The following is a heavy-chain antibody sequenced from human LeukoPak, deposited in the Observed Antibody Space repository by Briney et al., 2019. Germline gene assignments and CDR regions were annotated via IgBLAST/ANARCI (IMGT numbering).Heavy chain of an antibody. CDR3: ARGITMID. J-gene: IGHJ4*02. V-gene: IGHV4-59*01. Sequence: SETLSLTCTVSGASINTYYWTWIRQPPGKGLEWIGYIYYSGSTSYNPSLKSRVTMTVDTSRTQFSLKLSSVTAADTAVYYCARGITMIDWGQGTLVTVSS. CDR2: IYYSGST. D-gene: IGHD3-22*01. CDR1: GASINTYY.